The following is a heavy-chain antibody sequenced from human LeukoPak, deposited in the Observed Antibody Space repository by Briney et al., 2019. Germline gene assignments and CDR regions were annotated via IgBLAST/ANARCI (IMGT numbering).Heavy chain of an antibody. CDR2: IIPIFGTA. CDR1: GGTFSSYD. D-gene: IGHD3-9*01. V-gene: IGHV1-69*06. J-gene: IGHJ4*02. CDR3: ARAHYDILTGYYPFDY. Sequence: SVKVSCKASGGTFSSYDISWVRQAPGQGLEWMRGIIPIFGTANYAQKFQGRVTITADKSTSTAYMELSSLRSEDTAVYYCARAHYDILTGYYPFDYWGQGTLVTVSS.